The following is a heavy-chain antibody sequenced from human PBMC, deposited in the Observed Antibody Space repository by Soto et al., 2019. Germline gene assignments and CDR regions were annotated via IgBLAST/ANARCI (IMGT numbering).Heavy chain of an antibody. CDR2: IYHSGST. CDR3: ARTYYYDSSGYYPDYYFDY. V-gene: IGHV4-30-2*01. Sequence: QLQLQESGSGLVKPSQTLSLTCAVSGGSISSGGYSWSWIRQPPGKVLEWIGYIYHSGSTYYNPYLKSRVTISVDRSQNQFSLKLSSVTAADTAVYYCARTYYYDSSGYYPDYYFDYWGQGTLVTVSS. J-gene: IGHJ4*02. CDR1: GGSISSGGYS. D-gene: IGHD3-22*01.